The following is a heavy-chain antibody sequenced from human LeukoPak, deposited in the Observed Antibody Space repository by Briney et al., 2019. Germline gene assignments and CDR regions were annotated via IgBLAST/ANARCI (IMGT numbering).Heavy chain of an antibody. CDR2: IYYSGST. CDR1: GGSISSYY. Sequence: PSETLSLTCTVSGGSISSYYWSWIRQPPGKGLEWIGYIYYSGSTNYNPSLKSRVTISVDTSKNQFSLKLSSVTAADTAVYYRARLSSGYYMDVWGKGTTVTVSS. D-gene: IGHD3-22*01. V-gene: IGHV4-59*01. CDR3: ARLSSGYYMDV. J-gene: IGHJ6*04.